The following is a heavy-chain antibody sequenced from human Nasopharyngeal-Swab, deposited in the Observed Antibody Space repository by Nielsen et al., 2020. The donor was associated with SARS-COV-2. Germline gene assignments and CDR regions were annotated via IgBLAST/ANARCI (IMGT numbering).Heavy chain of an antibody. J-gene: IGHJ4*02. CDR1: EFTFRTYA. V-gene: IGHV3-23*01. CDR2: IGGVGSPT. Sequence: GESLKISCAASEFTFRTYAMSWVRQAPGKGLEWVSAIGGVGSPTFYADSVKGRFTISRDNSKNMLFLQMNSLTADDTAVYYCAKHSPHSPPGDRVFDYWGQGTLVTVSS. CDR3: AKHSPHSPPGDRVFDY. D-gene: IGHD7-27*01.